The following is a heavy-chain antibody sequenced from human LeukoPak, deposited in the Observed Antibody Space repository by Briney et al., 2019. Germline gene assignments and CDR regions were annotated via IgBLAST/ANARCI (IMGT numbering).Heavy chain of an antibody. Sequence: KSSETLSLTCTVSGYSISRGYSWGWIRQPPGKGLEWIGNIYHSGSTNYSPSLKSRVTISVDTSKNQFSLKLNSVTAADTAVYYCAKSNGYGLIDIWGQGTMVTVSS. CDR1: GYSISRGYS. V-gene: IGHV4-38-2*02. CDR2: IYHSGST. D-gene: IGHD3-22*01. CDR3: AKSNGYGLIDI. J-gene: IGHJ3*02.